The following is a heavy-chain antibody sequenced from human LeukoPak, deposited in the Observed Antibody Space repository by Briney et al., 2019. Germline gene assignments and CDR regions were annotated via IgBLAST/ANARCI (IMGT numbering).Heavy chain of an antibody. CDR2: IYSGGST. Sequence: TGGSLRLSCAASGFTVSSNYMSWVRQAPGKGLEWVSVIYSGGSTYYADSVKGRFTISRDNSKNTLYLQMNSLRAEDTALYYCAKGGLTTVPRGFDYWGQGIQVTVSS. V-gene: IGHV3-53*01. CDR1: GFTVSSNY. J-gene: IGHJ4*02. D-gene: IGHD4-17*01. CDR3: AKGGLTTVPRGFDY.